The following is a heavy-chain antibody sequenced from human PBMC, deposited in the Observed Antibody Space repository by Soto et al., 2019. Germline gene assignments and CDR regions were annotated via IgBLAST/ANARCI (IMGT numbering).Heavy chain of an antibody. CDR3: ASGGPTVGVYDSSSWTEDYYYGMDV. V-gene: IGHV1-69*06. J-gene: IGHJ6*02. Sequence: SVKVSCKASGGTFSSYAISWVRQAPGQGLEWMGGIIPIFGTANYAQKFQGRVTITADKSTSTAYMELSSLRSEDTAVYYCASGGPTVGVYDSSSWTEDYYYGMDVWGQGTTVTVSS. D-gene: IGHD6-13*01. CDR1: GGTFSSYA. CDR2: IIPIFGTA.